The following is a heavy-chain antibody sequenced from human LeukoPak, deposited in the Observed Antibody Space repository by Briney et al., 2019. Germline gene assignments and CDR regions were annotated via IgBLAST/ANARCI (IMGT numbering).Heavy chain of an antibody. Sequence: PSETLSLTCTVSGGSISSSSYYWGWIRQPPGKGLEWIGSIYYSGSTYYNPSLKSRVTISVDTSKNQFSLKLSSVTAADTAVYYCARDFAGADYWGQGTLVTVSS. V-gene: IGHV4-39*07. CDR3: ARDFAGADY. CDR1: GGSISSSSYY. CDR2: IYYSGST. J-gene: IGHJ4*02.